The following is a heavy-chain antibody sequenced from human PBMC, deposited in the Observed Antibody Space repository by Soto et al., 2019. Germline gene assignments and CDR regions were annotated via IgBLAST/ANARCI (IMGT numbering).Heavy chain of an antibody. J-gene: IGHJ6*02. V-gene: IGHV1-69*13. Sequence: SVKVSCKAAGGTFSSYAISWVRQAPGQRLEWMGGIIPIFGTANYAQKFQGRVTITADESTSTAYMELSSLRSEDTAVYYCAREFLRWSGQSTESAPFIAGYYGMDVWGQGTTVTVSS. CDR2: IIPIFGTA. CDR1: GGTFSSYA. CDR3: AREFLRWSGQSTESAPFIAGYYGMDV. D-gene: IGHD2-15*01.